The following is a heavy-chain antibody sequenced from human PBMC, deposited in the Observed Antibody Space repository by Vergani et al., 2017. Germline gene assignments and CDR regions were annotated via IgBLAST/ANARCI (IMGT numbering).Heavy chain of an antibody. CDR2: ISYSGTT. V-gene: IGHV4-30-4*08. CDR1: GGSISSGDYY. CDR3: AREEAYYYDSGSY. J-gene: IGHJ4*02. Sequence: QVQLQESGPGLVTPSQTLALICTVSGGSISSGDYYWTWIRQPPGKGLEWIGYISYSGTTYYNPSLKSRFTMSVDTSKNQFSLKLSSVTAADTAVYYCAREEAYYYDSGSYWGQGTLVTVSS. D-gene: IGHD3-22*01.